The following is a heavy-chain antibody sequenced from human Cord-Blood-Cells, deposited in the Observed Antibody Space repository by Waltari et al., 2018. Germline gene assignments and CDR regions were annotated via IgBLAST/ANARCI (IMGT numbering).Heavy chain of an antibody. CDR1: GYTFTSYA. D-gene: IGHD6-13*01. J-gene: IGHJ4*02. Sequence: QVQLVQSGAEVKKPGASVKVSCKASGYTFTSYAMHWVRQAPGQRLEWMGWINAGNGNTKYSQKFQGRVTITRDTSASTAYMELSSLRSEDTAVYYCARDGAPEQQLDYWGQGTLVTVSS. CDR3: ARDGAPEQQLDY. V-gene: IGHV1-3*01. CDR2: INAGNGNT.